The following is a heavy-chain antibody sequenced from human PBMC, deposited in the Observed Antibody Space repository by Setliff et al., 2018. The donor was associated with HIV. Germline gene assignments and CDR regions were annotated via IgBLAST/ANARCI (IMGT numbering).Heavy chain of an antibody. V-gene: IGHV1-8*02. J-gene: IGHJ4*02. CDR3: ARGSDLRQFSGGPDY. D-gene: IGHD3-10*01. CDR1: GYTFSDYD. Sequence: ASVKVSCKTSGYTFSDYDVAWVRQATGQGLEWMGWMNPNSGNTGYAQKFQGRVTMTRNTSISTAYMELSSLRSEDTAVYYCARGSDLRQFSGGPDYWGQGTLVTVSS. CDR2: MNPNSGNT.